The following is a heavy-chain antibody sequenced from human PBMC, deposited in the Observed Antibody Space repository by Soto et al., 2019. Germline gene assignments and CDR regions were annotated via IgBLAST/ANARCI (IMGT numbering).Heavy chain of an antibody. Sequence: EVQLVESGGGLVQPGGSMKVSCAASGVTFSSYEVNWVRQAPGKGLEWVSSISGSGASKYYAESVKGRFTISRDNAQNSVDLQMNSLRAEDTAIYYCTFLWFGGFHVKTFDIWGQGTMVTVSS. CDR3: TFLWFGGFHVKTFDI. CDR2: ISGSGASK. D-gene: IGHD3-10*01. J-gene: IGHJ3*02. CDR1: GVTFSSYE. V-gene: IGHV3-48*03.